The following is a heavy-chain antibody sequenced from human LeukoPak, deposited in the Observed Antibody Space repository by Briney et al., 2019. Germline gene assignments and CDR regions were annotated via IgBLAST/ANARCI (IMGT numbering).Heavy chain of an antibody. CDR3: ARHAKEYSSGWPNYYYYGMDV. D-gene: IGHD6-19*01. CDR2: IYPGDSDT. CDR1: GYSFTNYW. Sequence: GESLKISCKGSGYSFTNYWIGWVRQMPGKGLEWMGIIYPGDSDTRYSPSFQGQVTISADKSISTAYLQWSSLKASDTAIYYCARHAKEYSSGWPNYYYYGMDVWGQGTTVTVSS. J-gene: IGHJ6*02. V-gene: IGHV5-51*01.